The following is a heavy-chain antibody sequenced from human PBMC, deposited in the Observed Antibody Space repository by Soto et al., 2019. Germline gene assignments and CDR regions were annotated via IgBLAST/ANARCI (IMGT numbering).Heavy chain of an antibody. CDR3: AKDSVNVQLERLGTHDAFDI. V-gene: IGHV3-23*01. J-gene: IGHJ3*02. D-gene: IGHD1-1*01. CDR2: ISGSGGST. CDR1: GFTFSSYA. Sequence: PGGSLRLSCAASGFTFSSYAMSWVRQAPGKGLEWVSAISGSGGSTYYADSVKGRFTVSRDNSKNTLYLQMNSLRAEDTAVYYCAKDSVNVQLERLGTHDAFDIWGQGTMVTVSS.